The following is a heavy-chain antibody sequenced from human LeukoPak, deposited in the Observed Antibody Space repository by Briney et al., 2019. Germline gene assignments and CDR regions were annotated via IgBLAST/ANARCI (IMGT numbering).Heavy chain of an antibody. D-gene: IGHD3-10*01. CDR3: ARDESLTMVRGVTIPGAFDI. CDR2: TYTSGST. CDR1: VGSLSIYF. V-gene: IGHV4-4*07. Sequence: SETLSLTCTVPVGSLSIYFWSCIRQPAGKGLEWIWRTYTSGSTNYNASLKSRVTMSVDTTKNQFSLKLSSVTAADTAVYYCARDESLTMVRGVTIPGAFDIWGQGTMVTVSS. J-gene: IGHJ3*02.